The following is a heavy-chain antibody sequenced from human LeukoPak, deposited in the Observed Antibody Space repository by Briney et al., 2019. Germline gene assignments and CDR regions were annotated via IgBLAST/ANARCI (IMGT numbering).Heavy chain of an antibody. CDR2: INPIGGST. V-gene: IGHV1-46*01. J-gene: IGHJ4*02. Sequence: ASVKVSCKASGYSFTSYYMHWVRQAPGQGLEWRGIINPIGGSTNYAQKFQGRVTMTRDTSTSTVYMELSSLRSEDTAVYYCASVRSGYYYFDYWGQGTLVTVSS. CDR1: GYSFTSYY. CDR3: ASVRSGYYYFDY. D-gene: IGHD3-22*01.